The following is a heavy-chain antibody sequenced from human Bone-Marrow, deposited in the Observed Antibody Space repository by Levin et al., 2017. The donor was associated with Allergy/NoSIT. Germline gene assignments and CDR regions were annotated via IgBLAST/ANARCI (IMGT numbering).Heavy chain of an antibody. Sequence: ASVKVSCKPSGGPFSSYAFSWVRQAPGQGLEWMGGIIPTFGTPNYAQRFPDRVTISADTSTSTVFMELSSLRSEDTAVYYCARAGITYGSGFHAFDIWGEGTMVIVSS. V-gene: IGHV1-69*06. CDR3: ARAGITYGSGFHAFDI. CDR1: GGPFSSYA. D-gene: IGHD3-10*01. J-gene: IGHJ3*02. CDR2: IIPTFGTP.